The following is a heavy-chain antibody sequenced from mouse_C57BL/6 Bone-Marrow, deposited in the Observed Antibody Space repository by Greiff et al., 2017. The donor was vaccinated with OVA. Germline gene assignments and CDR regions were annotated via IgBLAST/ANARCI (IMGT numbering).Heavy chain of an antibody. J-gene: IGHJ2*01. CDR1: GFNIKDDY. CDR2: IDPENGDT. CDR3: TTYQY. Sequence: VQLQQSGAELVRPGASVKLSCTASGFNIKDDYMHWVKERPEQGLEWIGWIDPENGDTEYASKFQGKATITADTSSKTVYLHLSSLTSEDTAVYYYTTYQYWGQGTTLTVSS. V-gene: IGHV14-4*01.